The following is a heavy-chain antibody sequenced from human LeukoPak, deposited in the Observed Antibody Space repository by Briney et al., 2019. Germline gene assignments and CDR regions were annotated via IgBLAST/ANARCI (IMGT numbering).Heavy chain of an antibody. CDR3: ARGHPSNNWTFDI. J-gene: IGHJ3*02. V-gene: IGHV1-69*13. D-gene: IGHD1-1*01. CDR2: IIPIFGTT. Sequence: GASVKVSCKASGGTFSSYAISWVRQAPGQGLEWMGGIIPIFGTTKYARSFQDRVTITADESTITAYMELSSLRSDDTAIYYCARGHPSNNWTFDIWGQGTMLTVSS. CDR1: GGTFSSYA.